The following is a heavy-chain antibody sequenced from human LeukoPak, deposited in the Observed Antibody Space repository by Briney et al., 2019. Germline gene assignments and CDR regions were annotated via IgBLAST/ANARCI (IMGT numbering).Heavy chain of an antibody. CDR1: GFTFSSYW. V-gene: IGHV3-30*02. J-gene: IGHJ4*02. Sequence: GGSLRLSCAASGFTFSSYWMSWVRQAPGKGLEWVAFIRYDGSNKYYADSVKGRFTISRDNSKNTLYLQMNSLRAEDTAVYYCAKDYDHYYDSSGYYDYWGQGTLVTVSS. CDR3: AKDYDHYYDSSGYYDY. CDR2: IRYDGSNK. D-gene: IGHD3-22*01.